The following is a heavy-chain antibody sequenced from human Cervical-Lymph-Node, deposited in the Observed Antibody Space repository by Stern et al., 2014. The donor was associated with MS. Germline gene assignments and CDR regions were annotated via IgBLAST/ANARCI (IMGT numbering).Heavy chain of an antibody. CDR3: ARDPSYCGGDCYANWFDP. CDR1: GFTFSSHW. J-gene: IGHJ5*02. V-gene: IGHV3-74*01. CDR2: LNSDVVRT. D-gene: IGHD2-21*02. Sequence: VQLVESGGGLVQPGGSLRLSCAASGFTFSSHWMHWVRQAPGKGLGWVSRLNSDVVRTSYSDSVKVLFTIARDNSKNTLYLQMNSLRAEDTAVYYCARDPSYCGGDCYANWFDPWGQGTLVTVSS.